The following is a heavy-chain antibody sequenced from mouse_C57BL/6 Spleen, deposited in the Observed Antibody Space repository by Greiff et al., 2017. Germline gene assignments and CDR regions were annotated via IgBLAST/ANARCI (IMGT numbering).Heavy chain of an antibody. Sequence: QVQLQQSGPELVKPGASVKISCKASGYAFSSSWMNWVKQRPGTGLEWIGRIYPGDGDTNYNGKFKGKATLTADKSSSTAYMQLSSLTSEDSAVCFCASDGSHYAMYYRGQGPSVTVSS. D-gene: IGHD2-3*01. CDR3: ASDGSHYAMYY. CDR2: IYPGDGDT. CDR1: GYAFSSSW. J-gene: IGHJ4*01. V-gene: IGHV1-82*01.